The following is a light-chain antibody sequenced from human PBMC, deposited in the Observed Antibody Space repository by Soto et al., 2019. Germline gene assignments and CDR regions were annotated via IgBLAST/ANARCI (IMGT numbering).Light chain of an antibody. V-gene: IGLV1-40*01. CDR1: SSNIGAGYD. J-gene: IGLJ1*01. Sequence: QLVLTQPPSVSGAPGQRVTISCTGSSSNIGAGYDVHWYQQLPGTAPKLLIYGNSNRPSGVPDRFSSSKSGTSASLAITGLQAEDEADYYCQSYDSSLSGSTVFGTGTKLTVL. CDR2: GNS. CDR3: QSYDSSLSGSTV.